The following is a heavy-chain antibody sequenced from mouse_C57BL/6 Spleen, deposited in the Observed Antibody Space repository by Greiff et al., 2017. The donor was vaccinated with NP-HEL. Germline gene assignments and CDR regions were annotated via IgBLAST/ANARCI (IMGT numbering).Heavy chain of an antibody. CDR1: GYSITSGYY. V-gene: IGHV3-6*01. CDR3: ARGELRYWYFDV. J-gene: IGHJ1*03. CDR2: ISYDGSN. Sequence: DVQLQESGPGLVKPSQSLSLTCSVTGYSITSGYYWNWIRQFPGNKLEWMGYISYDGSNNYNPSLKNRISITRDTSKNQFFLKLNSVTTEDTATYYCARGELRYWYFDVWGTGTTVTVSS.